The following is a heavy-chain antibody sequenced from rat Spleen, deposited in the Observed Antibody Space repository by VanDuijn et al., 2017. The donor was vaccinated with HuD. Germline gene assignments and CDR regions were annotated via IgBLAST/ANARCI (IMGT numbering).Heavy chain of an antibody. J-gene: IGHJ3*01. CDR2: INYDGDRT. CDR1: GFTFSAYG. Sequence: EVQLVESGGDLVQPGRSMKLSCAASGFTFSAYGLAWVLQAPTRGLEWVASINYDGDRTYYRDSVKGRFTISRDNAKSTLYLQMDSLRSEDTATYYCARHGYYGWFAYWGQGTLVTVSS. V-gene: IGHV5-25*01. D-gene: IGHD1-6*01. CDR3: ARHGYYGWFAY.